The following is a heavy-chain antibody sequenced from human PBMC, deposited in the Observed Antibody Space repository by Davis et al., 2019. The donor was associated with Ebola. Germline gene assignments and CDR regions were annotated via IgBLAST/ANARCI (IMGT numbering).Heavy chain of an antibody. CDR3: ARRNYDVLTGDWFDP. CDR2: ISYSGST. V-gene: IGHV4-59*08. Sequence: SETLSLTCTVSGGSINPYYWSWIRQPPGKGLEWIGYISYSGSTNYNPSLKSRVTISLDMSKNQFSLRLYSVTAADTAVYYCARRNYDVLTGDWFDPWGQGTLVTVSS. J-gene: IGHJ5*02. D-gene: IGHD3-9*01. CDR1: GGSINPYY.